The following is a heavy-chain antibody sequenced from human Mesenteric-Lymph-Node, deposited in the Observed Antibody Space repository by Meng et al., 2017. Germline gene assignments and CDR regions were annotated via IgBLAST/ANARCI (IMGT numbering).Heavy chain of an antibody. CDR2: INWNGGST. CDR1: GFTFDDYA. CDR3: ARMSGSGSYKGDAFDI. D-gene: IGHD3-10*01. Sequence: GESLKISCAASGFTFDDYAMSWVRQAPGKGLEWVSGINWNGGSTGYADSVKGRFTISRDNAKNSLYLQMNSLRAEETALYYCARMSGSGSYKGDAFDIWGQGTMVTVSS. V-gene: IGHV3-20*04. J-gene: IGHJ3*02.